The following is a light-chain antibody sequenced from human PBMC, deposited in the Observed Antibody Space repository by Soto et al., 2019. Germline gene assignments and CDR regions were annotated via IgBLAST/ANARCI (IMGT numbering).Light chain of an antibody. V-gene: IGLV2-18*02. Sequence: QSALTQPPSVSGSPGQSVTISCTGTSSDVGSYNRVSRYQQPPGTAPKLMIYEVSNRPSGVPDRFSGSKSGNTASLTISGLQAEDEADYYCSSYTSSSTDVVFGGGTKLTVL. J-gene: IGLJ2*01. CDR3: SSYTSSSTDVV. CDR1: SSDVGSYNR. CDR2: EVS.